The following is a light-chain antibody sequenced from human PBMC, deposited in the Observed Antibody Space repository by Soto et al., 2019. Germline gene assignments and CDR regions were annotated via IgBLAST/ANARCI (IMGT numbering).Light chain of an antibody. CDR2: GAS. V-gene: IGKV3-15*01. Sequence: EVVMRQSPATLSVSPGERATLSCRASQSVSSNLAWYQQKPGQAPRLLIYGASTRATGIPARFSGSGSGTEFTLTISSLQSEDFAVYYCQQYNNWPPVTFGQGTKVDIK. CDR1: QSVSSN. CDR3: QQYNNWPPVT. J-gene: IGKJ1*01.